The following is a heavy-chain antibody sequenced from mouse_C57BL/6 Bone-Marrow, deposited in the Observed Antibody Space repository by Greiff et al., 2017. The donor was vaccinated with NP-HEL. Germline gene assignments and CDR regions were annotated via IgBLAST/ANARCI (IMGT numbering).Heavy chain of an antibody. CDR1: GFTFSSYG. Sequence: EVQLVESGGDLVKPGGSLKLSCAASGFTFSSYGMSWVRQTPDKRLEWVATISSGGSYTYYPDSVKGRFTISRDNAKNTLYLKMSSLKSEDTAMYYCARTIYYYGRVGFAYWGQGTLVTVSA. CDR2: ISSGGSYT. D-gene: IGHD1-1*01. V-gene: IGHV5-6*01. J-gene: IGHJ3*01. CDR3: ARTIYYYGRVGFAY.